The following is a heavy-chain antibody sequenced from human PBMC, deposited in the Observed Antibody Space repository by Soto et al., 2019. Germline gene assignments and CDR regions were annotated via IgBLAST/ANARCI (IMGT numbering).Heavy chain of an antibody. Sequence: QVQLQQWGAGPLRPLETLSLTCGVSGGSFSGYYWAWIRQFPGKGLEWIGEINDRGSINYNPSLKSRVIISVDTSKNHYSLNLRSVTAADTAVYYCARESHDILTGPPWVWYFDLWGRGTLVTVSS. D-gene: IGHD3-9*01. V-gene: IGHV4-34*01. CDR3: ARESHDILTGPPWVWYFDL. CDR1: GGSFSGYY. J-gene: IGHJ2*01. CDR2: INDRGSI.